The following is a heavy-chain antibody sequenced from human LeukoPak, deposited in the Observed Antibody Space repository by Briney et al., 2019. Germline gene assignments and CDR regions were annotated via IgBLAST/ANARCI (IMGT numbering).Heavy chain of an antibody. Sequence: GTSLRLSCAGSGFDFSDYSMPWVRQAPGKGLEWVAFMSYDGSNEFHADSVKGRFTISRDNSKKTLYLQMNSLLSEDTAVYCCARGKGSGAYLIDYWGQGTLVTVSS. V-gene: IGHV3-30-3*01. D-gene: IGHD1-26*01. CDR3: ARGKGSGAYLIDY. CDR1: GFDFSDYS. J-gene: IGHJ4*02. CDR2: MSYDGSNE.